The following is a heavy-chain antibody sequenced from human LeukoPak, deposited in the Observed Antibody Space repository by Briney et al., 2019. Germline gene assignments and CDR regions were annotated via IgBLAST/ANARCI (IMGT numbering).Heavy chain of an antibody. Sequence: GGSLRLCCAASGFTFSTYGMNWIRQTPGKGLDWVSSISDDGKSTYYADSVKGRFTISRDNSKNILYLQMDSLRAEDTAVYYCAKRVPYSSSTVYFDSWGQGTLVIVSS. CDR1: GFTFSTYG. V-gene: IGHV3-23*01. CDR2: ISDDGKST. J-gene: IGHJ4*02. D-gene: IGHD6-6*01. CDR3: AKRVPYSSSTVYFDS.